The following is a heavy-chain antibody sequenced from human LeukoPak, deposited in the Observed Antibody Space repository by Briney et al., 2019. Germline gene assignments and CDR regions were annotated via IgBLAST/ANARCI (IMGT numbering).Heavy chain of an antibody. J-gene: IGHJ4*02. Sequence: GGSLRLSCAASGFTFSSYAMSWVRQAPGKGLEWVSAISGGGGSTYYVDSVKGRFTISRDNSKNTLYLQMNSLRAEDTAVYYCAKDLRGYSGYDLKDYWGQGTLVTVSS. CDR2: ISGGGGST. V-gene: IGHV3-23*01. D-gene: IGHD5-12*01. CDR1: GFTFSSYA. CDR3: AKDLRGYSGYDLKDY.